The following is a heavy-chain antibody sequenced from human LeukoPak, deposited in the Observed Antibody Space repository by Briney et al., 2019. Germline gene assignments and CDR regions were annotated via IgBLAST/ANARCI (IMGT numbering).Heavy chain of an antibody. V-gene: IGHV3-9*03. CDR3: AKDRSSGWYSDAFDI. J-gene: IGHJ3*02. Sequence: PGRSLRLSCAASGFTFDDYAMHWVRQAPGKGLEWVSGISWNSGSIGYADSVKGRFTISRDNAKNSLYLQMNSLRAEDMALYYCAKDRSSGWYSDAFDIWGQGTMVPVSS. CDR1: GFTFDDYA. D-gene: IGHD6-19*01. CDR2: ISWNSGSI.